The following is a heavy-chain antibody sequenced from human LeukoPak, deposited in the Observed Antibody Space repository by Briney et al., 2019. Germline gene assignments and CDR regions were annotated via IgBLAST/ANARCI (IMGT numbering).Heavy chain of an antibody. V-gene: IGHV4-34*01. CDR3: ARAGPVPAPTYYYMDV. Sequence: PSETLSLTCAVYGGSFSGYYWSWIRQPPGKGLEWIGETNHSGSTNYNPSLKSRVTISVDTSKNQFSLKLSSVTAADTAVYYCARAGPVPAPTYYYMDVWGKGTTVTVSS. CDR1: GGSFSGYY. J-gene: IGHJ6*03. CDR2: TNHSGST. D-gene: IGHD2-2*01.